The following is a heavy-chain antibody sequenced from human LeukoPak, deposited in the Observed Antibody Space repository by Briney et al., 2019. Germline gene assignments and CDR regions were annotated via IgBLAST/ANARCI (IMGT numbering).Heavy chain of an antibody. J-gene: IGHJ3*02. Sequence: ASVKVSCKAPGYTFTAYYIHWVRQAPGQGLEWMGWINPNGGGTSYAQKFQGRVTMTRDTSITTAYMNLSRLTSDDTAVYYCAGPLGTIRNSFDIWGQGTMVTVSS. V-gene: IGHV1-2*02. CDR3: AGPLGTIRNSFDI. CDR2: INPNGGGT. CDR1: GYTFTAYY. D-gene: IGHD2-21*01.